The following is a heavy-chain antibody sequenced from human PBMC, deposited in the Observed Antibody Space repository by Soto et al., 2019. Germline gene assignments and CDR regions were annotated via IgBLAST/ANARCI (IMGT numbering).Heavy chain of an antibody. D-gene: IGHD6-13*01. CDR3: ARHEGSSWFHYGMDV. Sequence: PGESLKISCKGSGYSFTSYWIGWVRQMPGKGLEWMGIIYPGDSDTRYSPSFQGQVTISADKSISTAYLQWSSLKASDTAMYYCARHEGSSWFHYGMDVWGQGTTVTVSS. V-gene: IGHV5-51*01. CDR2: IYPGDSDT. J-gene: IGHJ6*02. CDR1: GYSFTSYW.